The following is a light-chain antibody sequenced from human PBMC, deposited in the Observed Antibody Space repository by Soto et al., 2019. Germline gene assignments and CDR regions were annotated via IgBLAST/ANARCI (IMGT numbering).Light chain of an antibody. J-gene: IGLJ1*01. CDR1: SSDVGGYDY. CDR2: EVN. CDR3: SSYSISTAYL. Sequence: QSALTQPASVSGSPGQSITISCTGTSSDVGGYDYVSWYQLHPGKAPKLMVFEVNNLPSGVSYRFSGSKSGNTASLTISGLQAEDEADYFCSSYSISTAYLFGTGTKVTVL. V-gene: IGLV2-14*01.